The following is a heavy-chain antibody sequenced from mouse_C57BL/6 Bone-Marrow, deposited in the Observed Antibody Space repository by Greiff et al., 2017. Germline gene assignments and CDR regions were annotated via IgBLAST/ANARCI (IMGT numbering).Heavy chain of an antibody. CDR1: GYTFTSYW. D-gene: IGHD1-1*01. V-gene: IGHV1-64*01. J-gene: IGHJ1*03. CDR2: IHPNSGST. Sequence: QVQLQQPGAELVKPGASVKLSCKASGYTFTSYWMPWVKQRPGQGLEWIGMIHPNSGSTNYNEKFKSKATLTVDKSSSTAYMQHSSLTSEDSAVYYCARSRYYGSSWYFDVWGTGTTVTVSS. CDR3: ARSRYYGSSWYFDV.